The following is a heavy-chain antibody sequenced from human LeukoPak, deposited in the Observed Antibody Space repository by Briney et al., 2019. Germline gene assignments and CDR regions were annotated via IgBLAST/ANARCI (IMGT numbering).Heavy chain of an antibody. V-gene: IGHV4-34*01. J-gene: IGHJ5*02. Sequence: SETLSLTCAVYGGSFSGYYWSWIRRPPGKGLEWIGEINHSGSTNYNPSLKSRVTILVDTSKNQFSLKLSSVTAADTAVYYCAIDYGSGSYSNWFDPWGQGTLVTVSS. CDR1: GGSFSGYY. D-gene: IGHD3-10*01. CDR2: INHSGST. CDR3: AIDYGSGSYSNWFDP.